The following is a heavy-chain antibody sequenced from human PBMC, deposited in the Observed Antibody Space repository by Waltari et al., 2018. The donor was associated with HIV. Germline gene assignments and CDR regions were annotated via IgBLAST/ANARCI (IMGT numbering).Heavy chain of an antibody. CDR1: GGIFRTSG. J-gene: IGHJ2*01. CDR2: IVPLLETP. Sequence: QAQLVQSGAEVKKPGSSVRVSCKSFGGIFRTSGLSWVRQAPGLGLEWMGGIVPLLETPTYAKKFQGRVTITADESTTTTHMELRGLRSEDTALYYCARLGGGNGDRYWHFDIWGRGTLITVSS. CDR3: ARLGGGNGDRYWHFDI. D-gene: IGHD2-21*01. V-gene: IGHV1-69*01.